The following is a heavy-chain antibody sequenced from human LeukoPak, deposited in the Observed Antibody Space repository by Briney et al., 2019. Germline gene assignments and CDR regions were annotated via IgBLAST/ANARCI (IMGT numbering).Heavy chain of an antibody. CDR2: TYYRGSS. Sequence: TSETLSLTCTVSGGSISSGSYYWSWIRQSPGMGLEWLGCTYYRGSSNYNPSLKSRVTISLDTFRNQFFLRLSSVTAADTAVYYCARGGIQLPDYWGQGTLVSVSS. J-gene: IGHJ4*02. D-gene: IGHD1-26*01. CDR3: ARGGIQLPDY. V-gene: IGHV4-61*01. CDR1: GGSISSGSYY.